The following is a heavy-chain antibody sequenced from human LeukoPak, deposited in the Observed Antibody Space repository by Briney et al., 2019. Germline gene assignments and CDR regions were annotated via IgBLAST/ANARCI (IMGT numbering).Heavy chain of an antibody. V-gene: IGHV1-69*04. CDR3: ARAPNSSSWYSKYYFDY. D-gene: IGHD6-13*01. CDR1: GDTFSSYA. J-gene: IGHJ4*02. CDR2: IIRILGIA. Sequence: SVKVSCKASGDTFSSYAISWVRQAPGQGLEWMGRIIRILGIANYAQKFQGRVTSTADKSTSTAYMELSSLRSEDTAVYYCARAPNSSSWYSKYYFDYWGQGTLVTVSS.